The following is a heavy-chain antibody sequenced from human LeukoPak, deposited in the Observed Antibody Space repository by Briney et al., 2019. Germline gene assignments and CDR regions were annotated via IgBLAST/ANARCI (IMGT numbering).Heavy chain of an antibody. CDR3: ARDPGIAALWYYGMDV. D-gene: IGHD6-13*01. J-gene: IGHJ6*02. V-gene: IGHV3-23*01. CDR2: ISGSGGNT. CDR1: GFTFSSHA. Sequence: GGSLRLSCAASGFTFSSHAMSWVRQAPGKGLEWVSAISGSGGNTYYADSVKGRFTISRDNSKNTLYLQMNSLRAEDTAVYYCARDPGIAALWYYGMDVWGQGTTVTVSS.